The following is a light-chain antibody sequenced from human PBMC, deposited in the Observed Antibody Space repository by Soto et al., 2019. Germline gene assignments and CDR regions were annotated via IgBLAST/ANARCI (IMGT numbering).Light chain of an antibody. CDR2: GAS. J-gene: IGKJ1*01. V-gene: IGKV3-20*01. Sequence: EVVLTQSPGTLSLSPGEIATLSCRASQSVSSNYLAWYQHKPGQAPRLLIYGASDRAAGIPDRFSGGGSGTDFTLTISRLEPEDFAVYYCQQYGGSLSWTFGQGTKVDIK. CDR1: QSVSSNY. CDR3: QQYGGSLSWT.